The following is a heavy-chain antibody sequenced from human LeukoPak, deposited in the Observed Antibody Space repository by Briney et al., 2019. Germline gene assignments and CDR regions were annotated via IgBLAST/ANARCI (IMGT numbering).Heavy chain of an antibody. CDR3: AREAHDCGGDCYLDY. J-gene: IGHJ4*02. CDR2: IRYDGSNK. CDR1: GFTFSTYG. V-gene: IGHV3-30*02. Sequence: PGGSLRLSCAASGFTFSTYGMHWVRQAPGKGLEWVAFIRYDGSNKYYADSVKGRFTISRDNSKNTLYLQMNSLRAEDTAVYYCAREAHDCGGDCYLDYWGQGTLVTVSS. D-gene: IGHD2-21*01.